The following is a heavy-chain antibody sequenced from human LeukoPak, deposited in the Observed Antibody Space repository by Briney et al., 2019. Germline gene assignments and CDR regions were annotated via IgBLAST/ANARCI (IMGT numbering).Heavy chain of an antibody. Sequence: SETLSLTCAVSGGSISSSNWWSWVRQPPGKGLEWIGEIYHSGSTNYNPSLKSRVTISVDTSNNRFSLKLSSVTAADTAVYYCASGESSGWQNFDYWGQGTLVTVSS. D-gene: IGHD6-19*01. CDR2: IYHSGST. CDR1: GGSISSSNW. V-gene: IGHV4-4*02. CDR3: ASGESSGWQNFDY. J-gene: IGHJ4*02.